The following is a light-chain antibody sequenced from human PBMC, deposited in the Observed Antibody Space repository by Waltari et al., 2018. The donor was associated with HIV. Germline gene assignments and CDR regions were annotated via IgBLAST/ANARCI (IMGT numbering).Light chain of an antibody. CDR3: ATWDDSLNGWV. CDR1: SSNIGSNT. J-gene: IGLJ3*02. V-gene: IGLV1-44*01. Sequence: QSVLTQPPSVSGAPGQRVTISCSGSSSNIGSNTVNWYLQFPGTAPKLLINANNQRPSGVPDRFSGSKSGTSASLAISGLQSEDEADYYCATWDDSLNGWVFGGGTKLAVL. CDR2: ANN.